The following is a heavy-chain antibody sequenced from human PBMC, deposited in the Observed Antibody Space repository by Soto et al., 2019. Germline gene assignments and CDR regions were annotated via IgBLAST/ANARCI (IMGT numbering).Heavy chain of an antibody. CDR2: IIHVFGTA. D-gene: IGHD1-26*01. V-gene: IGHV1-69*01. CDR1: GGVFRNYA. J-gene: IGHJ5*01. Sequence: QVQLVQSGAEVKKPGSSVKVSCKASGGVFRNYAINWVRQAPGQGLEWMGGIIHVFGTADYPQKFQGRITITADESTTTAYMELTSLKTEDTAVYFCAGARLGSYAFDSWGQGTLVTVAS. CDR3: AGARLGSYAFDS.